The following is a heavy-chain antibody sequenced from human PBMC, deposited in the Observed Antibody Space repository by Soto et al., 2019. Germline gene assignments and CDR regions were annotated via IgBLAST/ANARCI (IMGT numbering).Heavy chain of an antibody. D-gene: IGHD2-2*01. CDR2: ISYDGSNK. CDR3: ACIVVVPANEIDY. CDR1: GFTFSSYG. J-gene: IGHJ4*02. V-gene: IGHV3-30*03. Sequence: PGGSLRLSCAASGFTFSSYGMHWVRQAPGKGLEWVAVISYDGSNKYYADSVKGRFTISRDNSKNTLYLQMNSLRAEDTAVYYCACIVVVPANEIDYWGQGTLVTVSS.